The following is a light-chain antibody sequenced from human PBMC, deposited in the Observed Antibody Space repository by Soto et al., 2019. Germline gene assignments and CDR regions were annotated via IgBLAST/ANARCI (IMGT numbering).Light chain of an antibody. J-gene: IGKJ4*01. CDR3: LQDYNFPFT. CDR2: AAS. Sequence: AIPMTQSPSSLSASVGDRVTITCRASQAIRNDLGWYQQQAGKAPKHLIYAASHLQTGVPSRFSGSGSGTDFTLTISSLQPEDFATYYCLQDYNFPFTFGGGTKVELK. CDR1: QAIRND. V-gene: IGKV1-6*01.